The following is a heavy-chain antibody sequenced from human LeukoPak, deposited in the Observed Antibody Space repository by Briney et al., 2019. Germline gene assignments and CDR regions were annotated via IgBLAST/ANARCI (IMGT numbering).Heavy chain of an antibody. V-gene: IGHV3-74*01. D-gene: IGHD2-15*01. CDR1: GFTFSDYW. CDR2: INTDGSIT. CDR3: ARARASGRSGFDY. J-gene: IGHJ4*02. Sequence: GGSLRLSCAASGFTFSDYWIHWVRQAPGKGLVWVSRINTDGSITNYADSVKGRFSISRDNAKNTLYLQMSSLRDEDTAVYYCARARASGRSGFDYWGQGTLVTVSS.